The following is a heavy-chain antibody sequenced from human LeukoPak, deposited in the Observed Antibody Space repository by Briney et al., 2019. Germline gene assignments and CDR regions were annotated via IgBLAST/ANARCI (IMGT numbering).Heavy chain of an antibody. CDR2: IYYSGST. CDR1: GGSINNYY. Sequence: NSSETLSLTRTVSGGSINNYYWSWIRQPPGKGLEWMGYIYYSGSTNYNPSLKSRVTISVDTSKNHFSLKLTSVTAADTAVYYCARGGSWGYYFDYWGQGILVTVSS. J-gene: IGHJ4*02. V-gene: IGHV4-59*01. D-gene: IGHD3-16*01. CDR3: ARGGSWGYYFDY.